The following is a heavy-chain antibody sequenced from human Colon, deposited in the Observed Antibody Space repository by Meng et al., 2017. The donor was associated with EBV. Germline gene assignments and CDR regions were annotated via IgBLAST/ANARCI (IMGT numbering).Heavy chain of an antibody. Sequence: QVQRQESGPGLGTPSPTLSPTCTVSGGSISSGDYYWNWIRQPPGKGLELIGHIYYSGSTSYNPSLKSRVTISVDTSNNQFSLKLSSVTAADTAVYYCARVGWRQWSFDLWGRGTLVTVSS. CDR1: GGSISSGDYY. CDR3: ARVGWRQWSFDL. D-gene: IGHD5-18*01. J-gene: IGHJ2*01. V-gene: IGHV4-30-4*01. CDR2: IYYSGST.